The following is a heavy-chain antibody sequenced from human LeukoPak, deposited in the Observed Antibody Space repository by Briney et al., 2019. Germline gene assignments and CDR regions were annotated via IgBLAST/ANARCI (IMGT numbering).Heavy chain of an antibody. V-gene: IGHV3-21*01. D-gene: IGHD4-17*01. CDR3: ASPRTTVTTLDAFDI. CDR1: GFTFSSYS. J-gene: IGHJ3*02. Sequence: GGSLRLSCAASGFTFSSYSMNWVRQAPGKGLEWVSSISSSSSYIYYADSVKGRFTISRDNAKNSLYLQMNSLRAEDTAVYYCASPRTTVTTLDAFDIWGQGTMVTVSS. CDR2: ISSSSSYI.